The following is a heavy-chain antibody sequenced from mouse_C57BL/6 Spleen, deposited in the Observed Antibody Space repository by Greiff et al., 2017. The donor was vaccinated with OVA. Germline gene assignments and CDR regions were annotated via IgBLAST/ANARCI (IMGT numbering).Heavy chain of an antibody. J-gene: IGHJ2*01. Sequence: QVTLKVSGPGILQPSQTLSLTCSFSGFSLSTFGMGVGWIRKPSGKGLEWLAHIWWDDDKYYNPALKSGRTISKDTSKNQVSHKLANVDTADTATYYCARIGTTVVADYWGQGTTLTVSS. CDR3: ARIGTTVVADY. D-gene: IGHD1-1*01. V-gene: IGHV8-8*01. CDR2: IWWDDDK. CDR1: GFSLSTFGMG.